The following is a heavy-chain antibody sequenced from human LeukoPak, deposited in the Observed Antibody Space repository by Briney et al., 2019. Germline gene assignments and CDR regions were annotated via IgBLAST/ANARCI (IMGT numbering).Heavy chain of an antibody. CDR1: GGTFSGYA. J-gene: IGHJ4*02. D-gene: IGHD3-22*01. V-gene: IGHV1-69*06. CDR2: IIPIFGTA. CDR3: ASFYDSSGCYFDY. Sequence: PAASVKVSCKASGGTFSGYAISWVRQAPGQGLEWMGGIIPIFGTANYAQKFQGRVTITADKSTSTAYMELSSLRSEDTAVYYCASFYDSSGCYFDYWGQGTLVTVSS.